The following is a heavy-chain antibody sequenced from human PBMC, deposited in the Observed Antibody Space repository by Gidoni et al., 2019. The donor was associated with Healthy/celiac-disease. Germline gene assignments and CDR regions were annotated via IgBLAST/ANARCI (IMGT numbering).Heavy chain of an antibody. V-gene: IGHV3-30*01. D-gene: IGHD6-13*01. CDR3: ARARYSSSWYRGYGMDV. CDR1: GFPFRCYA. CDR2: ISYDGSNK. Sequence: QVQLVESGGGVVLPGRSLRLSCAASGFPFRCYAMHWVRQAPGQGLEWVAVISYDGSNKYYADSVKGRFTISRDNSKNTLYLQMNSLRAEDTAVYYCARARYSSSWYRGYGMDVWGQGTTVTVSS. J-gene: IGHJ6*02.